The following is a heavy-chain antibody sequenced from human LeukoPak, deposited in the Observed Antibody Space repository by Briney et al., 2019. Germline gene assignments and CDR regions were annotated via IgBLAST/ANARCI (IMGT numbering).Heavy chain of an antibody. V-gene: IGHV4-61*01. D-gene: IGHD6-19*01. CDR2: IYYSAST. J-gene: IGHJ2*01. Sequence: PSETLSLTCTVSGGSVSSGSYYWSWIRQPPGKGLEWIGYIYYSASTNYNPSLKSRVTISVDTSKNQFSLKLSSVTAADTAVYYCASTAVAGADHYWYFDLWGRGTLVTVSS. CDR1: GGSVSSGSYY. CDR3: ASTAVAGADHYWYFDL.